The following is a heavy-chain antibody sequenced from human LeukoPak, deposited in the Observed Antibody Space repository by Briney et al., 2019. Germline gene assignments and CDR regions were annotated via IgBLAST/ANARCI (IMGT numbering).Heavy chain of an antibody. CDR2: ISGYNGNT. J-gene: IGHJ2*01. Sequence: ASVKVSCKASVYTFISYGISWVRQAPGQGLEWMGWISGYNGNTNYAQNLQGRVTMTTDTSTSTAYMELRSLRFDDTAVYYCARGLGVVTAQSEQPKPRYFDLWGRGTQVTVSS. CDR3: ARGLGVVTAQSEQPKPRYFDL. CDR1: VYTFISYG. D-gene: IGHD2-21*02. V-gene: IGHV1-18*01.